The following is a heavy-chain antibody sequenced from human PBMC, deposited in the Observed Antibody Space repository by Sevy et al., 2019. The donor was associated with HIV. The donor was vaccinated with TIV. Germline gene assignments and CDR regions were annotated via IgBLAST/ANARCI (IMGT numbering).Heavy chain of an antibody. Sequence: ASVKVSCKASGYTFTGYYMHWVRQAPGQGLEWMGWINPNSGGTNYAQKFQGRVTMTRDTSISTAYMELSRLRSDDTAVYYCARDTGRYLTGGSCYHFDYWGQGTLVTVSS. J-gene: IGHJ4*02. V-gene: IGHV1-2*02. CDR2: INPNSGGT. CDR1: GYTFTGYY. CDR3: ARDTGRYLTGGSCYHFDY. D-gene: IGHD2-15*01.